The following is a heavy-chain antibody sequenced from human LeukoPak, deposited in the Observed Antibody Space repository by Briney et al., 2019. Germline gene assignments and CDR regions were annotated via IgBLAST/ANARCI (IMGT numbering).Heavy chain of an antibody. D-gene: IGHD1-1*01. CDR1: GGSFSGYY. Sequence: SETLSLTCAVYGGSFSGYYWVWIRQSPGKGLEWIGEINQSGSTNYNPSLKSRVTMSLDTSKNQFSLRLSSVTAADTAVYYCAKVEGTPSWGQGTLVTVSS. CDR3: AKVEGTPS. J-gene: IGHJ4*02. V-gene: IGHV4-34*01. CDR2: INQSGST.